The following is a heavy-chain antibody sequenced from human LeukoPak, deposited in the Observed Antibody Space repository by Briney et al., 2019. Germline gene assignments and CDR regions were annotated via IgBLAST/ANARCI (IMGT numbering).Heavy chain of an antibody. CDR3: ARDPAYCSNTSCHPR. Sequence: ASVKVSCKASGYTFTGYYMHWVRQAPGQGLEWMGRINPNSGGTTYAQKFQGRVTMTRDTSISTTYMELSRLRSDDTAVYYCARDPAYCSNTSCHPRWGQGTLVTVSS. V-gene: IGHV1-2*06. J-gene: IGHJ4*02. CDR1: GYTFTGYY. CDR2: INPNSGGT. D-gene: IGHD2-2*01.